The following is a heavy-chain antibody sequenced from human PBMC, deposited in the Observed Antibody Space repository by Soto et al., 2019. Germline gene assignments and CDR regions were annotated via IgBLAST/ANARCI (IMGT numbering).Heavy chain of an antibody. V-gene: IGHV3-30-3*01. CDR2: ISYDGSNK. CDR1: GFTFSSYA. CDR3: ARVEGGGFWSGYYHEMRDYYGMDV. D-gene: IGHD3-3*01. J-gene: IGHJ6*02. Sequence: GGSLRLSCAASGFTFSSYAMHWVRQAPGKGLEWVAVISYDGSNKYYADSVKGRFTISRDNSKNTLYLQMNSLRAEDTAVYYCARVEGGGFWSGYYHEMRDYYGMDVWGQGTTVTVSS.